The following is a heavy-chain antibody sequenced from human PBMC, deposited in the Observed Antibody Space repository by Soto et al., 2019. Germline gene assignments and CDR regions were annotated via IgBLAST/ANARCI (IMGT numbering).Heavy chain of an antibody. D-gene: IGHD3-10*01. CDR3: ARPRITMVRGVASNYYGMDV. V-gene: IGHV1-18*01. CDR2: ISAYNGNT. J-gene: IGHJ6*02. Sequence: SVKVSCKASGYTFTSYGISWVRQAPGQGLEWMGWISAYNGNTNYAQKLQGRVTMTTDTSTSTAYMELRSLRSDDTAVYYCARPRITMVRGVASNYYGMDVWGQGTTVTV. CDR1: GYTFTSYG.